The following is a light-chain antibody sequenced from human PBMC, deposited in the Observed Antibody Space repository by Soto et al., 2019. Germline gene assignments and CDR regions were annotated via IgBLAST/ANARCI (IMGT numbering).Light chain of an antibody. CDR3: QQTYRTPFT. V-gene: IGKV1-39*01. CDR1: HDISIY. CDR2: GAS. J-gene: IGKJ4*01. Sequence: DIQMTQSPSSLSASVEDRVTITCQASHDISIYLNWYQQKVGKAPKLLIFGASNLQSAVPSRFSGSGSGTEFTLTVSSLEAEDFATYYCQQTYRTPFTFGGGTKVDIK.